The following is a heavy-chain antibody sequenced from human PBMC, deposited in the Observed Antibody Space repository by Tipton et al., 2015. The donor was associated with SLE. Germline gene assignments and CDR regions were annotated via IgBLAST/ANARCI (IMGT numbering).Heavy chain of an antibody. Sequence: TLSLTCNVSGASVISHDWAWIRQSPGKGLEWIGKIYTNGNPNYNPSLRSRVALSVDTSKNLFSLKLSSVTAADTAVYYCARASYYDFWNSYSYYFDYWGQGTLVTVSS. D-gene: IGHD3-3*01. CDR1: GASVISHD. CDR3: ARASYYDFWNSYSYYFDY. V-gene: IGHV4-59*02. J-gene: IGHJ4*02. CDR2: IYTNGNP.